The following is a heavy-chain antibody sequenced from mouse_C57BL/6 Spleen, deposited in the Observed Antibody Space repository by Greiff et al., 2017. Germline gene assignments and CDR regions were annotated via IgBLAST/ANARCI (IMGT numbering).Heavy chain of an antibody. CDR2: IDPSDSYT. Sequence: VQPQQPGAELVKPGASVKLSCKASGYTFTSYWMQWVKQRPGQGLEWIGEIDPSDSYTNYNQKFKGKATLTVDTSSSTAYMQLSSLTSEDSAVYYCAREGDYYGSIDYWGQGTSVTVSS. D-gene: IGHD1-1*01. CDR1: GYTFTSYW. V-gene: IGHV1-50*01. CDR3: AREGDYYGSIDY. J-gene: IGHJ4*01.